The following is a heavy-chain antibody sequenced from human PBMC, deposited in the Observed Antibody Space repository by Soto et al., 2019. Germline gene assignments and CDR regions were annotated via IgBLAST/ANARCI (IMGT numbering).Heavy chain of an antibody. J-gene: IGHJ4*02. V-gene: IGHV1-2*02. CDR3: ARDGAYYDILTGWPY. CDR1: GYTFTGYY. D-gene: IGHD3-9*01. Sequence: ASVKVSCKASGYTFTGYYMHWVRQAPGQGLEWMGWINPNSGGTNYAQKFQGRVTMTRDTSISTAYMELSRLRSDDTAVYYCARDGAYYDILTGWPYWGQGTMVTVYS. CDR2: INPNSGGT.